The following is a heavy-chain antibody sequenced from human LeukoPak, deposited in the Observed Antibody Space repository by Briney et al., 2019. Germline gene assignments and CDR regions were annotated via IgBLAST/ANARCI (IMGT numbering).Heavy chain of an antibody. Sequence: GGSLRLSCAASGFTVSSNYMSWVRQAPGKGLEWVSVIYSGGSTYYADSVKGRFTISRDNSKNTLYLQMNSLRAEDTAVYYCATGVSRGQYYYDSSGSGGQGTLVTVSS. V-gene: IGHV3-66*01. J-gene: IGHJ4*02. CDR3: ATGVSRGQYYYDSSGS. D-gene: IGHD3-22*01. CDR1: GFTVSSNY. CDR2: IYSGGST.